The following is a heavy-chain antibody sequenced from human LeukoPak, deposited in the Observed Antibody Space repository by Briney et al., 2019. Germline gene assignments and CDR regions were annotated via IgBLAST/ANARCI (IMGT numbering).Heavy chain of an antibody. V-gene: IGHV1-18*01. CDR2: ISAYNGNT. J-gene: IGHJ3*02. D-gene: IGHD3-9*01. CDR3: ARDLGPYDILTGYWNAFDI. CDR1: GYTFTSYG. Sequence: ASVKVSCKASGYTFTSYGISWVRQAPGQGLEWMGWISAYNGNTNYAQKLQGRVTMTTDTSTSTAYMELRSLRSDDTAVYYCARDLGPYDILTGYWNAFDIWGQGTMVTVSS.